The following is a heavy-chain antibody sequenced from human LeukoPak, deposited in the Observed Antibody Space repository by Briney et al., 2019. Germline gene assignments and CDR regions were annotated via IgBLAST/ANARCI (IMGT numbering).Heavy chain of an antibody. D-gene: IGHD3-22*01. CDR1: GYSFTSYG. V-gene: IGHV1-18*01. J-gene: IGHJ4*02. CDR3: ARGAHYDSSGYFGY. CDR2: ISAYNGNT. Sequence: ASVKVSCKASGYSFTSYGISWVRQAPGQGLEWMGWISAYNGNTNYAQKLQGRVTMTTDTSTSTACMELRSLRSDDTAVYYCARGAHYDSSGYFGYWGQGTLVTVSS.